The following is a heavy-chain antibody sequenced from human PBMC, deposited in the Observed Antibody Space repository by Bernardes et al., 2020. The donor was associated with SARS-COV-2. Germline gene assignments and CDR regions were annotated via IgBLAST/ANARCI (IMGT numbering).Heavy chain of an antibody. CDR1: GFTFRSSW. Sequence: GRALGLSCAASGFTFRSSWIHWVRQVPGPGLVWVSRINNDGRTITYADSVKGRFIISRDNAKNTLYLQMNSLRVEDAAMYYCVRSAFSGGSGYFFDSWGQGTLVTVSS. J-gene: IGHJ4*02. CDR2: INNDGRTI. CDR3: VRSAFSGGSGYFFDS. D-gene: IGHD3-22*01. V-gene: IGHV3-74*01.